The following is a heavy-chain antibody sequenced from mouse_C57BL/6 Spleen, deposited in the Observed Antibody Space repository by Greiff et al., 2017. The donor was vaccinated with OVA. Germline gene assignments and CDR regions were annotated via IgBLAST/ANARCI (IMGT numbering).Heavy chain of an antibody. CDR1: GYTFTDYY. CDR3: ARKDGYPFAY. V-gene: IGHV1-26*01. D-gene: IGHD2-3*01. J-gene: IGHJ3*01. Sequence: VQLQQSGPELVKPGASVKISCKASGYTFTDYYMNWVKQSHGQSLEWIGDINPNNGGTSYNQKFKGKATLTVDKSSSTAYMELRSLTSEDSAVYYCARKDGYPFAYWGQGTLVTVSA. CDR2: INPNNGGT.